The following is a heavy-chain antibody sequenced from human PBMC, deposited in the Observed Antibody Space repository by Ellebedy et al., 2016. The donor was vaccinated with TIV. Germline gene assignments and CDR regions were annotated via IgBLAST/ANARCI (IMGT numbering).Heavy chain of an antibody. J-gene: IGHJ5*02. D-gene: IGHD2/OR15-2a*01. Sequence: SETLSLTCTVSSGSISSGDYYWSWIRQPPGKGLEWIGSIDYSGRTSYTPSLKSRVSISGDTSKNQFSLKLTSLTAADTAVYYCASRDYYLGWFDPWGQGTLVTVSS. CDR2: IDYSGRT. CDR3: ASRDYYLGWFDP. CDR1: SGSISSGDYY. V-gene: IGHV4-30-4*01.